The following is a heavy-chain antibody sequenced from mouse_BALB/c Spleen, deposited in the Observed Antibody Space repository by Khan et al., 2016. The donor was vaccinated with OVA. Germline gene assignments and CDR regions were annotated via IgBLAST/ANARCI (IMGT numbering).Heavy chain of an antibody. D-gene: IGHD2-2*01. J-gene: IGHJ3*01. CDR2: IDPFSGDT. CDR3: TRHGYVAWFTY. V-gene: IGHV1S135*01. CDR1: GYSFTSYY. Sequence: EVQLVESGPELMKPGASVKISCKASGYSFTSYYIHWVMESHGKSLEWIGYIDPFSGDTTYNQKFKGKATLTVDKSSSTAYILLSNLTSEDSAVYYCTRHGYVAWFTYWGQGTLVTVSA.